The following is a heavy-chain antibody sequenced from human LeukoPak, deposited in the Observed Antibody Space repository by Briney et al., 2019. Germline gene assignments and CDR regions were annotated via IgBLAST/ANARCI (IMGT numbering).Heavy chain of an antibody. D-gene: IGHD6-13*01. CDR1: GYTFTNYG. CDR2: ISTYNGDT. Sequence: GASVKVSCKASGYTFTNYGISWVRQAPGQGLEWMGWISTYNGDTNYAQKIQGRVTMTTDTSTSTAYMELRSLRSDDTAICYCAVRNTSSWSPFDFWGQGTLVAVSS. CDR3: AVRNTSSWSPFDF. V-gene: IGHV1-18*01. J-gene: IGHJ4*02.